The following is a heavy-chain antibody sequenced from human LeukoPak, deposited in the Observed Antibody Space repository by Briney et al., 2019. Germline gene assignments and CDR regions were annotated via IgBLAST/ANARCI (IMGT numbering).Heavy chain of an antibody. Sequence: SETLSLTCAVYGGSFSGYYWSWIRQPPGKGLEWIGCIYHSGSTYYNPSLKSRVTISVDRSKNQFSLKLSSVTAADTAVYYCARRGEYCSGGSCYSSSGALDYWGQGTLVTVSS. CDR3: ARRGEYCSGGSCYSSSGALDY. D-gene: IGHD2-15*01. CDR1: GGSFSGYY. CDR2: IYHSGST. V-gene: IGHV4-34*01. J-gene: IGHJ4*02.